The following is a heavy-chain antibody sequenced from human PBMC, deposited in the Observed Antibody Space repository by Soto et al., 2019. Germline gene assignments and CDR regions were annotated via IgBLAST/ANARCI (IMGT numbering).Heavy chain of an antibody. Sequence: QLQLQESGPGLMQPSETLSLTCSVSGNSISSSGYYWGWIRQPPGKGLEWIGSMSYRGSAYHESTYYNPSLTSRVSISMDTSKNQFSLRLTSVTAADTAVYYCARHPHTYDYTPYYFDYWGQGTLVTVSS. CDR1: GNSISSSGYY. J-gene: IGHJ4*02. CDR2: MSYRGSAYHEST. CDR3: ARHPHTYDYTPYYFDY. D-gene: IGHD4-4*01. V-gene: IGHV4-39*01.